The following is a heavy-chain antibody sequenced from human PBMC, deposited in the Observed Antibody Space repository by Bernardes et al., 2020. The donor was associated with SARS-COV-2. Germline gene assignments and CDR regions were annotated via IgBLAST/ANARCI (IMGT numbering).Heavy chain of an antibody. CDR3: ARQWRDSSSSPYYYSYMDV. D-gene: IGHD6-6*01. CDR2: IYPGDSDT. Sequence: GESLKISCKGYGYSFTNYWIGWVRQMPGKALEWMGIIYPGDSDTRYSPSFQGQVTISADKSVNTAYLQWSSLKASDTAMYYCARQWRDSSSSPYYYSYMDVWGKGTTVTVSS. J-gene: IGHJ6*03. CDR1: GYSFTNYW. V-gene: IGHV5-51*01.